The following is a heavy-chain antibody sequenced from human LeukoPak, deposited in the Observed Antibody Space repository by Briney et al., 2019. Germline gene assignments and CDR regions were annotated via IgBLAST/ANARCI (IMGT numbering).Heavy chain of an antibody. J-gene: IGHJ4*02. CDR3: ASLEYSYALPGY. CDR1: GYSFTNYG. Sequence: SVKVSCKASGYSFTNYGISWVRQAPGQGLEWMGGIIPIFGTANYAQKLQGRVTITADKSTSTAYMELSSLRSEDTAVYYCASLEYSYALPGYWGQGTLVTVSS. CDR2: IIPIFGTA. D-gene: IGHD5-18*01. V-gene: IGHV1-69*06.